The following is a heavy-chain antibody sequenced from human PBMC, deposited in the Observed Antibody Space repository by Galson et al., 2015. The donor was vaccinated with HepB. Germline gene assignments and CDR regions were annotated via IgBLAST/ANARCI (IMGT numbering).Heavy chain of an antibody. Sequence: SLRLSCAASGFTFSSYSMNWVRQAPGKGLEWVSYISSSSSTIYYADSVKGRFTISRDNAKNSLYLQMNSLRAEDTAVYYCARDGSGYYYYYGMDVWGQGTTVTVSS. D-gene: IGHD2-15*01. V-gene: IGHV3-48*04. CDR1: GFTFSSYS. J-gene: IGHJ6*02. CDR3: ARDGSGYYYYYGMDV. CDR2: ISSSSSTI.